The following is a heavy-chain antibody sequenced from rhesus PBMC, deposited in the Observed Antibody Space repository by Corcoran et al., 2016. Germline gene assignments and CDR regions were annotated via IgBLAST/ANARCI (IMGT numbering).Heavy chain of an antibody. D-gene: IGHD1-26*01. CDR3: ARDSITGTTRYGLDS. V-gene: IGHV3S18*01. CDR2: ISYIGGST. J-gene: IGHJ6*01. CDR1: GFSFSDYY. Sequence: EVQLVESGGGLAKPGGSLRLSCAASGFSFSDYYMYWVRQASGKGLEWVSGISYIGGSTYYADSVKGRFTISRENAKNTLYLQMDSLRAEDTAIYYCARDSITGTTRYGLDSWGQGVVVTVSS.